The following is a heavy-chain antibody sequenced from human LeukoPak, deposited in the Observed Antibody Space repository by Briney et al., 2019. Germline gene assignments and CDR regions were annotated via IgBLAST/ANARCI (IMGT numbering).Heavy chain of an antibody. D-gene: IGHD3-10*01. Sequence: GGSLRLSCAASGFTFSSYWMSWVRQAPGKGLEWVANIKQDGSEKYYVDSVKGRFTISRDNAKTSLYLQMNSLGAEDTAVYYCARDEFWFLYYFDYWGQGTLVTVSS. J-gene: IGHJ4*02. CDR3: ARDEFWFLYYFDY. V-gene: IGHV3-7*03. CDR2: IKQDGSEK. CDR1: GFTFSSYW.